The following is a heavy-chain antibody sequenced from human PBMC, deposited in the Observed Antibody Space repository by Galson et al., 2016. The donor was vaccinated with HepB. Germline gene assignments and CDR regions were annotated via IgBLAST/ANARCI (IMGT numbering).Heavy chain of an antibody. D-gene: IGHD1-1*01. Sequence: SLRLPCAASGFTFSNAWMTWVRQAPGKGLEWVGRIKSTTDGGTTDYAAPAEGRFTISRDDSRNTLYLRMNSLNTEDTAIYYCTTDRGNGWKFGPAVDWGQGTQVTISS. CDR3: TTDRGNGWKFGPAVD. CDR2: IKSTTDGGTT. J-gene: IGHJ4*02. V-gene: IGHV3-15*01. CDR1: GFTFSNAW.